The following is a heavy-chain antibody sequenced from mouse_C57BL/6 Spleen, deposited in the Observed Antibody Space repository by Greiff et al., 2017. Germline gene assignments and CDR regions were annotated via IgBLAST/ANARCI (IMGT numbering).Heavy chain of an antibody. CDR3: ERRPGTYFDV. Sequence: VQLQQSGPELVKPGASVKISCKASGYTFTDYYMNWVKQSHGKSLEWIGDINPNNGGTSYNQKFKGKATLTVDKSSSTAYMELSSLTSEDSAVYYCERRPGTYFDVWGTGTTVTVSS. J-gene: IGHJ1*03. V-gene: IGHV1-26*01. D-gene: IGHD4-1*01. CDR2: INPNNGGT. CDR1: GYTFTDYY.